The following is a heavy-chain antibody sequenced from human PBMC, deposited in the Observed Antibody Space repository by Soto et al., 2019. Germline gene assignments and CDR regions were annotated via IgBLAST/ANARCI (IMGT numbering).Heavy chain of an antibody. J-gene: IGHJ6*02. Sequence: GGSLRLSCAASGFTFSSYAMHWVRQAPGKGLECVAVISYDGSNKYYADSVKGRFTISRDNSKNTLYLQMNSLRAEDTAVYYCAGSCYLSSKGYYYYGMDVWGQGTTVTVSS. CDR3: AGSCYLSSKGYYYYGMDV. D-gene: IGHD2-15*01. CDR1: GFTFSSYA. CDR2: ISYDGSNK. V-gene: IGHV3-30-3*01.